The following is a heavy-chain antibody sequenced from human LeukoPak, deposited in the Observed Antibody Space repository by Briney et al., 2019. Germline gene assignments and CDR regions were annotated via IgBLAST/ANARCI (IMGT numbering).Heavy chain of an antibody. D-gene: IGHD4-23*01. CDR1: GYTLTTYY. V-gene: IGHV1-46*01. Sequence: ASVKVSCKASGYTLTTYYMHWVRQAPGQGLEWMGIINPGGGSTSYAQKLQGRVTMTTDTSTSTVYMEVSSLRSEDTAVYYCARALVSLNSRPFDYWGQGTLVTVSS. CDR3: ARALVSLNSRPFDY. CDR2: INPGGGST. J-gene: IGHJ4*02.